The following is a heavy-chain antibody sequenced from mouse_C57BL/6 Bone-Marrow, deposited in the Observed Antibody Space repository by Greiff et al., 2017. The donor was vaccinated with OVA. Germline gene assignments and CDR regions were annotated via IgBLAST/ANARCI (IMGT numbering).Heavy chain of an antibody. CDR3: ARCYDYGCAY. CDR2: IDPSDSET. J-gene: IGHJ3*01. Sequence: QVQLQQPGAELVRPGSSVKLSCKASGYTFTSYWMHWVKQRPIQGLEWIGNIDPSDSETHYNQKFKDKATLTVDKSSSTAYMQLSSLTSEDSAVYYCARCYDYGCAYWGQGTLVTVSA. V-gene: IGHV1-52*01. D-gene: IGHD2-4*01. CDR1: GYTFTSYW.